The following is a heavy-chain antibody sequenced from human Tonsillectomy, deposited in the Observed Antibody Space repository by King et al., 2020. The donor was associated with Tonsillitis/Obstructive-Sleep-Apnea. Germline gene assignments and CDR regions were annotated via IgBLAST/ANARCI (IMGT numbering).Heavy chain of an antibody. V-gene: IGHV3-30*04. CDR3: ARVLSDFWRGWGDCYYYDMHV. CDR2: ISYDGSNK. CDR1: TFTFSSYA. Sequence: VQLVESGGGVVQPGRSLRLSCAASTFTFSSYAMHWVRQAPGKGLEWVAVISYDGSNKYYADSVKGRFTISRDNSKNTLYLQMNSLRAEDTAVYYCARVLSDFWRGWGDCYYYDMHVWGQGTTVTVSS. J-gene: IGHJ6*02. D-gene: IGHD3-3*01.